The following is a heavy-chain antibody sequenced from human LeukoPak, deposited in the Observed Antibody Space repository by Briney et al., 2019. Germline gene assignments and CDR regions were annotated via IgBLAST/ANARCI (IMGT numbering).Heavy chain of an antibody. V-gene: IGHV3-23*01. CDR3: ARGWMVKYYFDY. D-gene: IGHD6-19*01. Sequence: GGSVRLSCAASGFIFSNYAMAWVRQTPGKGLEWVSAISGSGLRTNYADSARGRFTISRDNSKNTVDLQTDSLRAEDTAIYYCARGWMVKYYFDYWGQGTLVTVSS. CDR2: ISGSGLRT. CDR1: GFIFSNYA. J-gene: IGHJ4*02.